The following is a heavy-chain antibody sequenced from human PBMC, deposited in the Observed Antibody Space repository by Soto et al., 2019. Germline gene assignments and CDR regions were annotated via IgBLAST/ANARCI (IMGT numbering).Heavy chain of an antibody. D-gene: IGHD6-19*01. Sequence: GGSLRLSCVASGFTFSNFAMTWVRQAPGKGLEWVSIMSGSGHITYYADSVKGRFTISRDNSKNTLYLHMNSLRVEDTAIYYCAKDRWADHNSGWPTDYWGQGTLVTVSS. J-gene: IGHJ4*02. CDR2: MSGSGHIT. V-gene: IGHV3-23*01. CDR3: AKDRWADHNSGWPTDY. CDR1: GFTFSNFA.